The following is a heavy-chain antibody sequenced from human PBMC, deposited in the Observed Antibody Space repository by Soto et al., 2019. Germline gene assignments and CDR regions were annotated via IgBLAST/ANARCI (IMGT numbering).Heavy chain of an antibody. Sequence: QVQLVESGGGEVQPGRSLTISCAASGFTFSTYGMHWVRQTQGKGLEWVAVISYDGTNKFYSDSVKGRFTISRDNFKNTLTLQMNSLRADDTALYSCAKDLQSYGDYDYYCYGMDVWGLGTRVTVSS. CDR1: GFTFSTYG. D-gene: IGHD4-17*01. CDR3: AKDLQSYGDYDYYCYGMDV. V-gene: IGHV3-30*18. J-gene: IGHJ6*02. CDR2: ISYDGTNK.